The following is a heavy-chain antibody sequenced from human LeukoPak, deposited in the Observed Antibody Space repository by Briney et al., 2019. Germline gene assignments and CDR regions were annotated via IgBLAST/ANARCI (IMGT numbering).Heavy chain of an antibody. V-gene: IGHV1-18*04. CDR3: ARGTITFGGVIDY. J-gene: IGHJ4*02. Sequence: GASVKVSCKASGYTFTGYYMHWVRQAHGQGLEWMGWISAYNGNTNYAQKLQGRVTMTTDTSTSTAYMELRSLRSDDTAVYYCARGTITFGGVIDYWGQGTLVTVSS. CDR2: ISAYNGNT. CDR1: GYTFTGYY. D-gene: IGHD3-16*02.